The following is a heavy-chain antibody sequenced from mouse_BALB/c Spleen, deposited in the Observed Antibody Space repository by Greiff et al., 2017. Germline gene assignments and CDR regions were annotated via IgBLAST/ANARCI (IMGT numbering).Heavy chain of an antibody. Sequence: VQLKESGGGLVKPGGSLKLSCAASGFTFSSYTMSWVRQTPEKRLEWVATISSGGSYTYYPDSVKGRFTISRDNAKNTLYLQMSSLKSEDTAMYYCTRETLTTFDYWGQGTTLTVSS. V-gene: IGHV5-6-4*01. CDR3: TRETLTTFDY. CDR2: ISSGGSYT. D-gene: IGHD1-1*01. J-gene: IGHJ2*01. CDR1: GFTFSSYT.